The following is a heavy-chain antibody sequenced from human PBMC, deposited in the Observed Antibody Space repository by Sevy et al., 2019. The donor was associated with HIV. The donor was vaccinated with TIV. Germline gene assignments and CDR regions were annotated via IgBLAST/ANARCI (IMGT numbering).Heavy chain of an antibody. CDR2: ISSSSSYT. J-gene: IGHJ4*02. CDR3: ARARTYYYDSSRYYPLDY. D-gene: IGHD3-22*01. Sequence: GGSLRLSCAASGFTFSDYYMSWIRQAPGKGLEWVSYISSSSSYTNYADSVKGRFTISRDNAKNSLYLQMNSLRAEDTAVYYCARARTYYYDSSRYYPLDYRGQGTLVTVSS. V-gene: IGHV3-11*06. CDR1: GFTFSDYY.